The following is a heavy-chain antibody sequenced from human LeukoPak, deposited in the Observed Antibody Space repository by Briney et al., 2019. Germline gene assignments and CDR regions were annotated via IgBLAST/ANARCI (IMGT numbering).Heavy chain of an antibody. D-gene: IGHD3-22*01. CDR3: AREEDYIDSSGYYLSAFDM. Sequence: GSLRLSCAASGFTFSTYNMKWVRPAPGKGLEWVSSITSSSSYIYYADSVKGRFTISRDNAKNSLYLQMNRLRAEDTAVYYCAREEDYIDSSGYYLSAFDMWGQGTMVTVSS. V-gene: IGHV3-21*01. CDR1: GFTFSTYN. J-gene: IGHJ3*02. CDR2: ITSSSSYI.